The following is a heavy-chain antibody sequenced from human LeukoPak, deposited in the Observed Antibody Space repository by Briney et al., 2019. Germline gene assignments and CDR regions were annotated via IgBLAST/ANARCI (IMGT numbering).Heavy chain of an antibody. V-gene: IGHV4-39*07. J-gene: IGHJ1*01. CDR3: ARGYCTNAVCSLGPTQA. D-gene: IGHD2-8*01. Sequence: SETLSLTCIVSGGPISSSSDYWGWIRQPPGKGLEWIGSFYYSGSTYYNPSLKSRVTISVDTSKNHFSLKLSSVTAADTAVYYCARGYCTNAVCSLGPTQAWGQGTLVTVSS. CDR1: GGPISSSSDY. CDR2: FYYSGST.